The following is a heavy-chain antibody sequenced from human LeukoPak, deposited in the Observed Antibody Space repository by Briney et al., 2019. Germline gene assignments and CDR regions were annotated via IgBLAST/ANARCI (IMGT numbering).Heavy chain of an antibody. CDR2: IEQDGSEK. CDR3: ASRSSVAASGPG. J-gene: IGHJ4*02. D-gene: IGHD2-15*01. CDR1: GFTFSNYW. Sequence: GGSLRLSCAASGFTFSNYWMSWVRQAPGKGLEWVANIEQDGSEKYYVDSVKGRFTISRDNAKNSLYLQMSSLRAEDTALYYCASRSSVAASGPGWGQGTQVTVSS. V-gene: IGHV3-7*01.